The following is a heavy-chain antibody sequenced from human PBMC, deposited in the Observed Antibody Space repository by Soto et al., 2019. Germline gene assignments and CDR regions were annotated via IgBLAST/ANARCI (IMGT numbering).Heavy chain of an antibody. V-gene: IGHV3-21*01. D-gene: IGHD3-10*01. J-gene: IGHJ4*02. CDR2: ISGSSSYI. Sequence: VQLLESGGGLVKPGGSLRLSCAASGFTFSNYNINWVRQAPGKGLEWVSSISGSSSYIYYADSVKGRFTISRDNAKNSLYLQMNSLRAEDTAVYYCARDMLRFGELLSVDSWGQGTLVTVSS. CDR3: ARDMLRFGELLSVDS. CDR1: GFTFSNYN.